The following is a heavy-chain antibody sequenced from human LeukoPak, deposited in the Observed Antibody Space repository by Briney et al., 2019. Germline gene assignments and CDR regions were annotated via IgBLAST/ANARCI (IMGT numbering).Heavy chain of an antibody. CDR2: ISSSSSYI. Sequence: GGSLRLSCAASGFTFSSYSMNWVRQAPGKGLEWVSPISSSSSYIYYAGSVKGRFTISRDNAKNSLYLQMNSLGAEDTAVYYCARGDSSGWDYWGQGTLVTVSS. V-gene: IGHV3-21*01. J-gene: IGHJ4*02. CDR3: ARGDSSGWDY. D-gene: IGHD6-25*01. CDR1: GFTFSSYS.